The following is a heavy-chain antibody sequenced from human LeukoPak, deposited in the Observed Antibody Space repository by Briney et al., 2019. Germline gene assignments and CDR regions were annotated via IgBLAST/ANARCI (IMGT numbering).Heavy chain of an antibody. J-gene: IGHJ4*02. CDR2: ISFDGRNE. D-gene: IGHD2-21*01. V-gene: IGHV3-30*04. Sequence: GRSLRLSCAASGFTFNNYAMQWVRQAPGKGLEWVAIISFDGRNEFYTDSVKGRFSISRDSSMVYLQMNSLRAEDTAVYSCASFIPDIIVVSPAPERRVYWGQGTLVSVSS. CDR1: GFTFNNYA. CDR3: ASFIPDIIVVSPAPERRVY.